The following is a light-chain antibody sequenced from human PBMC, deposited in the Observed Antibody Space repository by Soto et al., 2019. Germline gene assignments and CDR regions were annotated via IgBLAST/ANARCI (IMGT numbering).Light chain of an antibody. CDR3: QQLNSYPFT. CDR2: AAS. V-gene: IGKV1-39*01. CDR1: QSISSY. J-gene: IGKJ5*01. Sequence: DLQMTQSASSLSASVGDGVTITCRASQSISSYVSWYQQKKGKAPKLLIYAASRLQSGVPSRFSGSRYGTDFNLTISSLQTEDFATYYCQQLNSYPFTFGQGTRLEIK.